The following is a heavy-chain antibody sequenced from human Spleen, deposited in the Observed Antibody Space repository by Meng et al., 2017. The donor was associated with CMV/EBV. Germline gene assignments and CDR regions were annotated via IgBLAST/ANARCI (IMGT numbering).Heavy chain of an antibody. D-gene: IGHD3-22*01. CDR3: ARDRPYDSTSFDP. V-gene: IGHV1-2*02. CDR2: INPNSGGT. CDR1: GYTFTGYY. J-gene: IGHJ5*02. Sequence: ASVKVSCKASGYTFTGYYMHWVRQAPGQGLEWMGWINPNSGGTNYAQKFQGRVTMTRDTSISTAYMELSRLRSDDTAVYYCARDRPYDSTSFDPWGQGTLVTVS.